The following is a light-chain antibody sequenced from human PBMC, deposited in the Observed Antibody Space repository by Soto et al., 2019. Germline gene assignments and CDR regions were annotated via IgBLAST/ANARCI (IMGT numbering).Light chain of an antibody. J-gene: IGKJ1*01. CDR1: QSISSD. V-gene: IGKV1-39*01. CDR2: AAS. CDR3: QQSYSSPQT. Sequence: EIQLTQSPSSLSASVGDRVTITFRSSQSISSDFNLDQQKLGIAPKLLIYAASSLLGGVPSRFSGSGSRTAYNLTISNLQPEDFAIYYCQQSYSSPQTFGQGNKV.